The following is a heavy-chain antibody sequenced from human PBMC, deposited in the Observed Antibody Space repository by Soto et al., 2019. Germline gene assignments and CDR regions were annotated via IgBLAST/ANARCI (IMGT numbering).Heavy chain of an antibody. Sequence: ESGPTLVNRTHTLTLTCTFSGFSLTTRGVGVGWIRQPPVKALEWLALIFWNDDERYSPSLRRRLTITKDTSKNQMVLTMTKVDTVDTPTSDCVHTGSSHDPFGYW. V-gene: IGHV2-5*01. CDR1: GFSLTTRGVG. CDR2: IFWNDDE. CDR3: VHTGSSHDPFGY. J-gene: IGHJ4*01.